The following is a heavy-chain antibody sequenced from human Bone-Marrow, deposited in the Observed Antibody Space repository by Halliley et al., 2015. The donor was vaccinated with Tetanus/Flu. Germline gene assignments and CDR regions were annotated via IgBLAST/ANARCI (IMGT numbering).Heavy chain of an antibody. CDR3: ARGAGGLFIFVAPLDY. D-gene: IGHD3-3*01. Sequence: TLSLTCAVYGGSFSGYSWSWIRQPPGKGLEWIGEINHSGSTNYNPSLKSRVTISADTSKNQFSLKLSSVTAADTAVYYCARGAGGLFIFVAPLDYWGQGTLVTVSS. CDR2: INHSGST. CDR1: GGSFSGYS. V-gene: IGHV4-34*01. J-gene: IGHJ4*02.